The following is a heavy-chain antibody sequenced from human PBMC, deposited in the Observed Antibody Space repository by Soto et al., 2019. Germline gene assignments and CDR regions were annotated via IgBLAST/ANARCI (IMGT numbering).Heavy chain of an antibody. J-gene: IGHJ6*02. CDR3: ANNLMDV. Sequence: EVQLVESGGGLVQPGRSLRLSCAASGFTFDDYAMHWVRQAPGKGLEWVSGISWNSGSIGYADSVKSRFTISRDNAKNSLYLQMNSLRAEDTALYYCANNLMDVWGQGTTVTVSS. CDR1: GFTFDDYA. V-gene: IGHV3-9*01. CDR2: ISWNSGSI.